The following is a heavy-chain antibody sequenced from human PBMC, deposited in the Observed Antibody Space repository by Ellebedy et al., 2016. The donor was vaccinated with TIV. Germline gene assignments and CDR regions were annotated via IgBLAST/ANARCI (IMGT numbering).Heavy chain of an antibody. D-gene: IGHD6-13*01. CDR1: GYTFSGYY. Sequence: ASVKVSCKASGYTFSGYYMHWVRQAPGQGFEWMGWINPNSGGTVYARKFQGRVTMSSDTSISAAYMDLSRLRSDDTAVYYCALQLVGETDYNWFDPWGQGTLVTVSS. J-gene: IGHJ5*02. CDR2: INPNSGGT. CDR3: ALQLVGETDYNWFDP. V-gene: IGHV1-2*02.